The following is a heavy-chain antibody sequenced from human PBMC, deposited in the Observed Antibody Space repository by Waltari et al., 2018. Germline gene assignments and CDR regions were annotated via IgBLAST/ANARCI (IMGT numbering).Heavy chain of an antibody. D-gene: IGHD6-13*01. V-gene: IGHV4-34*01. CDR3: ARGWNGRYSRTNDAFDI. CDR2: INHSGST. Sequence: PPGKGLEWIGEINHSGSTNYNPSLKSRVTISVDTSKNQFSLKLSSVTAADTAVYYCARGWNGRYSRTNDAFDIWGQGTMVTVSS. J-gene: IGHJ3*02.